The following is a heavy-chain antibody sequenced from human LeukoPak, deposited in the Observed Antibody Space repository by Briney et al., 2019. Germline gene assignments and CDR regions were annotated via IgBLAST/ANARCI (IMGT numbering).Heavy chain of an antibody. J-gene: IGHJ4*02. D-gene: IGHD2-8*01. CDR1: GFNFNSNA. CDR3: AKAFGTNGYFQLPIDF. CDR2: ITAPGDAT. Sequence: GGSLRLSCATSGFNFNSNAMIWVRQAPGKGLECVSAITAPGDATYYADSVKGRFSISRDNSKNTLYLLLNSLRVEDTALYYCAKAFGTNGYFQLPIDFWGQGTLVTVSS. V-gene: IGHV3-23*01.